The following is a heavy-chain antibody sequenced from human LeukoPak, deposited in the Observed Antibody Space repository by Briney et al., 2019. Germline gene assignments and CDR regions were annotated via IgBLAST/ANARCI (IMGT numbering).Heavy chain of an antibody. J-gene: IGHJ3*02. V-gene: IGHV1-69*05. Sequence: GASVKVSCKASGYTFTSYDISWVRQAPGQGLEWMGRIIPIFGTANYAQKFQGRVTITTDESTSTAYMGLSSLRSEDTAVYYCARDRGIVVVVAAYDAFDIWGQGTMVTVSS. D-gene: IGHD2-15*01. CDR3: ARDRGIVVVVAAYDAFDI. CDR1: GYTFTSYD. CDR2: IIPIFGTA.